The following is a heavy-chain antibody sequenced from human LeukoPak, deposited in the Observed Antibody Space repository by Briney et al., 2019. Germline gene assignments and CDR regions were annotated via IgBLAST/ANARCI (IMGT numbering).Heavy chain of an antibody. CDR2: IYHSGNT. D-gene: IGHD3-22*01. CDR1: GGSISVSNC. CDR3: ARLQRVTMNAFDI. V-gene: IGHV4-4*02. Sequence: PSETLSLTCTVSGGSISVSNCWSWVRQPPGKGLEWIGEIYHSGNTNYNPSLKSRVTISIAKSKNQFSLKLSSVTAADTAVYYCARLQRVTMNAFDIWGQGTMVTVSS. J-gene: IGHJ3*02.